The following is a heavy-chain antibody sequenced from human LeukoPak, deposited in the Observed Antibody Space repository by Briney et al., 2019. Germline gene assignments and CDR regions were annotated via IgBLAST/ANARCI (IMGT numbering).Heavy chain of an antibody. V-gene: IGHV3-66*01. CDR2: IYSGGSP. J-gene: IGHJ4*02. D-gene: IGHD1-7*01. Sequence: GGSLRLSCAASGFTVRSTYMSWVRQAPGKGLAWVSVIYSGGSPFYADSVKGRFTISRDISKNTVYLQMNSMRAEDTAVYHCARGGPFTGTISTPRASDYWGQGILVTVSS. CDR1: GFTVRSTY. CDR3: ARGGPFTGTISTPRASDY.